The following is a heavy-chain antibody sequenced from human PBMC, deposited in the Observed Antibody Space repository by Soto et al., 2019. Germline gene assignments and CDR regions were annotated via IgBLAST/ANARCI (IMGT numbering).Heavy chain of an antibody. CDR2: IDWDDDK. CDR1: GFSLNSSGMC. D-gene: IGHD3-9*01. Sequence: SGPTLVNPTQTLTLTCTFSGFSLNSSGMCVSWIRQPPGKALEWLARIDWDDDKFYNTFLKTRLTISKDTSKNQVVLTMTNMDPVDTATYYCARTQPSRFFDWSNWFDPWGQGTLVTVSS. CDR3: ARTQPSRFFDWSNWFDP. J-gene: IGHJ5*02. V-gene: IGHV2-70*17.